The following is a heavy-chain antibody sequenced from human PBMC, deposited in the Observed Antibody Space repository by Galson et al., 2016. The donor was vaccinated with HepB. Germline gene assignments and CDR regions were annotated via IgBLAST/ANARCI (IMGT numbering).Heavy chain of an antibody. D-gene: IGHD4-23*01. CDR1: GFSLSTSGVG. CDR2: IYWDDDK. J-gene: IGHJ4*02. CDR3: AHTTTSVTPWGYDY. V-gene: IGHV2-5*02. Sequence: PALVKPTQTLTLTCTFSGFSLSTSGVGVGWIRQPLGKALEWLALIYWDDDKRYSPSLKSRLTITKDTSKNQVVLTMTNMNPVETATYYCAHTTTSVTPWGYDYWGQGTLVTVSS.